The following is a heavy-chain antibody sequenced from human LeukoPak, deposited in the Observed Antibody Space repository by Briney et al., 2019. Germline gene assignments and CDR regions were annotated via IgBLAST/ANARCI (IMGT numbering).Heavy chain of an antibody. CDR2: IIPIFGTA. Sequence: GASVKVSCKASGGTFSSYAISWVRQAPGQGLEWMGGIIPIFGTANYAQKFQGRVTITADESTSTAYMELSSLRSEDTAVYYCARAGMATITWFDPWGQGTLVTASS. J-gene: IGHJ5*02. CDR3: ARAGMATITWFDP. V-gene: IGHV1-69*13. D-gene: IGHD5-24*01. CDR1: GGTFSSYA.